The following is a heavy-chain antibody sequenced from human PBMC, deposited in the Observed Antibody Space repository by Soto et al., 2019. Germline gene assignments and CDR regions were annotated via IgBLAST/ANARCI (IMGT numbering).Heavy chain of an antibody. D-gene: IGHD3-22*01. Sequence: GASVKVSCNASGYTFTSYYMHWVRQAPGQGLEWMGRIIPILGIANYAQKFQGRVTITADKSTSTAYMELSSLRSEDTAVYYCATNYYYDSSGYSFDYWGQGTLVTISS. J-gene: IGHJ4*02. CDR2: IIPILGIA. CDR3: ATNYYYDSSGYSFDY. CDR1: GYTFTSYY. V-gene: IGHV1-69*02.